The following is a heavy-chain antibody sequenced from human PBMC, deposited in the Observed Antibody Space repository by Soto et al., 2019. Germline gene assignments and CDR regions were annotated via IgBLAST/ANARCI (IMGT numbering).Heavy chain of an antibody. CDR3: AGGIFDVVVVAAMDYFDD. V-gene: IGHV1-69*02. CDR1: VGTFSSYT. Sequence: QVQLVQSGAEVKKPGSSVKVSCKASVGTFSSYTISWVRQAPGQGLEWMGRIIPIRGIANYAQKFQGRVTITADKSTSTAYMELSSRRSEDTAVYYCAGGIFDVVVVAAMDYFDDWGQGTLVTVSA. D-gene: IGHD2-15*01. J-gene: IGHJ4*02. CDR2: IIPIRGIA.